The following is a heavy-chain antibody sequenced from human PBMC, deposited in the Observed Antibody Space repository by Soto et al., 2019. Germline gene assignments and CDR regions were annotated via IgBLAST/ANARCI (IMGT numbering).Heavy chain of an antibody. CDR1: GFTFSSYA. Sequence: QVQLVESGGGVVQPGRSLRLSCAASGFTFSSYAMHWVRQAPGKGLEWVAVISYDGSNKYYADSVKGRFTISRDNSKNTLYLQMNSLSAEDTAVYYCATLPPTYDYVWGSYRYPPDDAFDIWGQGTMVTVSS. D-gene: IGHD3-16*02. J-gene: IGHJ3*02. V-gene: IGHV3-30-3*01. CDR2: ISYDGSNK. CDR3: ATLPPTYDYVWGSYRYPPDDAFDI.